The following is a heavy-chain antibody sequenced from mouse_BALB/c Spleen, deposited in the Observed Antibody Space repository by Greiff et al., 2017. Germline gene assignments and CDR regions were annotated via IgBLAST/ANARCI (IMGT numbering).Heavy chain of an antibody. CDR3: TRGAWFAY. CDR1: GFTFSSYW. Sequence: EVKLVESGGGLVQPGGSMKLSCVASGFTFSSYWMSWVRQSPEKGLEWVAEIRLKSDNYATHYAESVKGKFTISRDDSKSRLYLQMNSLRAEDTGIYYCTRGAWFAYWGQGTLVTVSA. J-gene: IGHJ3*01. CDR2: IRLKSDNYAT. V-gene: IGHV6-6*02.